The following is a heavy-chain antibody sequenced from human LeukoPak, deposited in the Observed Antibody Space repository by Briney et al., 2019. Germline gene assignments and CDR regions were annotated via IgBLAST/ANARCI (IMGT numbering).Heavy chain of an antibody. J-gene: IGHJ4*02. Sequence: GASVTVSCKASGGTFSSYAISWVRQAPGQGLEWMGGIIPIFGTANYAQKFQGRVTITTDESTSTAYMELSSLRSEDTAVYYCARDSGSTQRKYYFDYWGQGTLVTVSS. CDR2: IIPIFGTA. V-gene: IGHV1-69*05. CDR1: GGTFSSYA. CDR3: ARDSGSTQRKYYFDY. D-gene: IGHD1-1*01.